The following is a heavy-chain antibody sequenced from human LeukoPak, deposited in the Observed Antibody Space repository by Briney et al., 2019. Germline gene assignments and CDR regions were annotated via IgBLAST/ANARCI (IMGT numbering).Heavy chain of an antibody. D-gene: IGHD2-15*01. J-gene: IGHJ4*02. CDR3: ARGGCSGGSCYVDY. V-gene: IGHV4-59*10. CDR2: IYTSGST. CDR1: GGSFSGYY. Sequence: KPSETLSLTCALYGGSFSGYYWSWIRQPAGKGLEWIGRIYTSGSTNYNPSLKSRVTISVDTSKNQFSLKLSSVTAADTAVYYCARGGCSGGSCYVDYWGQGTLVTVSS.